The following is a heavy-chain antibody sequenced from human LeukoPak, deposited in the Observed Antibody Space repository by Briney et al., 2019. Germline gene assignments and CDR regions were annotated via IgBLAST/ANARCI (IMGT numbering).Heavy chain of an antibody. D-gene: IGHD7-27*01. V-gene: IGHV4-4*02. Sequence: SETLSLTCAVSGGSIISSNWWPWVRQPPGKGLKWIGEIYHSGSTNYNPSLKSRVTISVDKSKNHFSLTLSSVTAADTDVYYCAKSGDYRFDPWGQGTLVTVSS. CDR1: GGSIISSNW. CDR3: AKSGDYRFDP. CDR2: IYHSGST. J-gene: IGHJ5*02.